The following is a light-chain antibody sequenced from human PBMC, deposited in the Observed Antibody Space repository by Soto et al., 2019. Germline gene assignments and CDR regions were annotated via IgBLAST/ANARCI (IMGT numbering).Light chain of an antibody. Sequence: EIVLTQSPGTLSVSPGERATLSCRASQSVSSNYLAWYQQKPGQAPRLLIYGASRSATGIPDRFSGSGSGTDFTLTISSLEPEDFAVYYCQQYNSSPPLTFGQGTKVDIK. J-gene: IGKJ4*01. CDR1: QSVSSNY. CDR2: GAS. V-gene: IGKV3-20*01. CDR3: QQYNSSPPLT.